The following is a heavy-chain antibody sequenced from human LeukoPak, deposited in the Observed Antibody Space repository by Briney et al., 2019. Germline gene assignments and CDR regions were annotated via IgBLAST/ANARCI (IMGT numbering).Heavy chain of an antibody. J-gene: IGHJ4*02. CDR2: FNRRCHT. D-gene: IGHD2-21*02. CDR1: GFTFDRFT. Sequence: GGSLRLSCAASGFTFDRFTIHWVRQTPGTGLEWVSLFNRRCHTFYADAVKGRFTISRDNRRNSVFLQMNSLRPEDTALYHCAKEVDCPSDCLFFHSWGQGTLVTVSS. CDR3: AKEVDCPSDCLFFHS. V-gene: IGHV3-43*01.